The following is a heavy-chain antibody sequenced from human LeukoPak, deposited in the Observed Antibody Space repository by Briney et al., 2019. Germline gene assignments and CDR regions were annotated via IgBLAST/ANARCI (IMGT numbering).Heavy chain of an antibody. V-gene: IGHV5-10-1*01. J-gene: IGHJ4*02. Sequence: GESLRISCKGSGFIFNTYWISWVRQMPGKGLEWMGIVDPTDSDVDYSPSFQGHVTISSDTSTSTVYLQWSSLKASDTAVYYCARRARYHSSFPLDFWGQGTQVIVSS. D-gene: IGHD6-13*01. CDR2: VDPTDSDV. CDR3: ARRARYHSSFPLDF. CDR1: GFIFNTYW.